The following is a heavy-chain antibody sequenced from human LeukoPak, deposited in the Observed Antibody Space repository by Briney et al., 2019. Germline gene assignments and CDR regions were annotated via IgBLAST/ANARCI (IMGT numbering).Heavy chain of an antibody. CDR3: ARAGRGWFGSMDV. Sequence: TGTSLRLSCAASGFTFSSNGMHWVRQAPGKGLEGVAVVSFDGSNKYFEDSVKGRFSISRDNSRNTLYLQMNSLRAEDTAVYYCARAGRGWFGSMDVWGQGTTVTVSS. D-gene: IGHD3-10*01. V-gene: IGHV3-33*01. CDR2: VSFDGSNK. CDR1: GFTFSSNG. J-gene: IGHJ6*02.